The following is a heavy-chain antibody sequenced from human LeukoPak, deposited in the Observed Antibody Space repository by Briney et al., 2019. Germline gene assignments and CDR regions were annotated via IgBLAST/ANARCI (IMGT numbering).Heavy chain of an antibody. CDR1: GGSISSYY. V-gene: IGHV4-59*01. Sequence: SETLSLTCTVSGGSISSYYWSWIRRPPGKGLEWIGYIYYSGSTNYNPSLKSRVTISVATSKNQFSLKLSSVTAADTAVYYCARDSFSWYYYDSSGYAFDIWGQGTMVTVSS. J-gene: IGHJ3*02. CDR3: ARDSFSWYYYDSSGYAFDI. CDR2: IYYSGST. D-gene: IGHD3-22*01.